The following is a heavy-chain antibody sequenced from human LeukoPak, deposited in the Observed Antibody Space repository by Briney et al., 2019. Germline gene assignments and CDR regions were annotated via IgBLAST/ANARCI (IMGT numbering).Heavy chain of an antibody. D-gene: IGHD6-19*01. CDR3: ARERGSREWLGSYYYYYYGMDV. J-gene: IGHJ6*02. CDR1: GGSISSGSYY. V-gene: IGHV4-61*02. CDR2: IYTSGST. Sequence: SETLSLTCTVSGGSISSGSYYWSWIRPPAGKGLEWIGRIYTSGSTNYNPSLKSRVTISVDTSKNQFSLKLSSVTAADTAVYYCARERGSREWLGSYYYYYYGMDVWGQGTTVTVSS.